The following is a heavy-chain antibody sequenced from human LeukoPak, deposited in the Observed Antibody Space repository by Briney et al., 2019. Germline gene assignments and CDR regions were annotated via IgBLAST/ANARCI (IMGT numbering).Heavy chain of an antibody. CDR2: IYYSGST. CDR3: ARVVRSGSHDY. D-gene: IGHD1-26*01. Sequence: SETLSLTCTVSGGPISSSSYYWGWIRQPPGKGLEWIGSIYYSGSTYYNPSLKSRVTISVDTSKNQFSLKLSSVTAADTAVYYCARVVRSGSHDYWGQGTLVTVSS. V-gene: IGHV4-39*07. J-gene: IGHJ4*02. CDR1: GGPISSSSYY.